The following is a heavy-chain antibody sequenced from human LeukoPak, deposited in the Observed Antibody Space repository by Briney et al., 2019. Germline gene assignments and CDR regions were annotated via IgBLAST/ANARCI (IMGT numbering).Heavy chain of an antibody. J-gene: IGHJ4*02. CDR1: GFTFSSYA. D-gene: IGHD6-6*01. Sequence: PGGSLRLSCAASGFTFSSYAMSWVRQAPGKGLEWVSAISGSGGSTYYADSVKGRFTISRDNSKSTLYLQMNSLRAEDTAVYYCAKGRGIAARQSLDYWGQGTLVTVSS. CDR2: ISGSGGST. CDR3: AKGRGIAARQSLDY. V-gene: IGHV3-23*01.